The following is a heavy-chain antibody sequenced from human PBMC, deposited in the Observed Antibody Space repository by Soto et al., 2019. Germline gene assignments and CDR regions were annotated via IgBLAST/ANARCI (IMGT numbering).Heavy chain of an antibody. CDR2: INTDGSKT. D-gene: IGHD2-15*01. Sequence: GGSLRLSCAASGLTFNRYWMHWVRHAPGKGLVWVSHINTDGSKTNYADSVKGRFTISRDKAKSTLFLQMNSLREEDTAVYYCAREFCSGGNCYTYYFDPWGQGIPVTVSS. J-gene: IGHJ5*02. V-gene: IGHV3-74*01. CDR1: GLTFNRYW. CDR3: AREFCSGGNCYTYYFDP.